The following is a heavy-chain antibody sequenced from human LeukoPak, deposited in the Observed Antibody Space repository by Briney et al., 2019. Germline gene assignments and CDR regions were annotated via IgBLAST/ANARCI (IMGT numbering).Heavy chain of an antibody. CDR2: INYSGST. D-gene: IGHD4-23*01. J-gene: IGHJ4*02. Sequence: SETLSLTCTVSGGSISSYYWSWIRQPPGKGLEWIGYINYSGSTNYNPSLKSRVTISVDTSTNQFSLKLSSVTAADTAVYYCARDRKRDYGGIDYWGQGTLVTVSS. CDR1: GGSISSYY. CDR3: ARDRKRDYGGIDY. V-gene: IGHV4-59*01.